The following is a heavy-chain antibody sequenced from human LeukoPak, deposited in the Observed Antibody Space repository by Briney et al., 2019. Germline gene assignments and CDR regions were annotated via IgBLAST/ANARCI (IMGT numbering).Heavy chain of an antibody. CDR3: ARRTHTAMVTIFDY. J-gene: IGHJ4*02. CDR2: INHSGST. V-gene: IGHV4-34*01. Sequence: SETLSLPCAVYGGSFSGYYWSWIRQPPGKGLEWIGEINHSGSTNYNPSLKGRVTISVDTSKNQFSLKLSSVTAADTAVYYCARRTHTAMVTIFDYWGQGTLVTVSS. CDR1: GGSFSGYY. D-gene: IGHD5-18*01.